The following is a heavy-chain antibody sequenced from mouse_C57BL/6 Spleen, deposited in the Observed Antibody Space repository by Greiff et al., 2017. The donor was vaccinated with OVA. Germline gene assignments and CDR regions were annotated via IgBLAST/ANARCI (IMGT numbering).Heavy chain of an antibody. V-gene: IGHV2-6*01. CDR2: IWGVGST. D-gene: IGHD1-1*01. CDR1: GFSLTSYG. Sequence: VQVVESGPGLVAPSQSLSITCTVSGFSLTSYGVDWVRQSPGKGLEWLGVIWGVGSTNYNSALKSRLSISKDNSKSQVFLKMNSLQTDDTAMYYCASSGGSSFWFAYWGQGTLVTVSA. CDR3: ASSGGSSFWFAY. J-gene: IGHJ3*01.